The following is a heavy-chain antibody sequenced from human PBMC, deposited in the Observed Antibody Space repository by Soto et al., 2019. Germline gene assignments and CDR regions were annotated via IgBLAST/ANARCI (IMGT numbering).Heavy chain of an antibody. CDR1: GFTFSSYG. D-gene: IGHD3-22*01. CDR3: ARDLHYYDSSGSFWY. CDR2: IWYDGSNK. J-gene: IGHJ4*02. V-gene: IGHV3-33*01. Sequence: GGSLRLSCAASGFTFSSYGMHWVRQAPGKGLEWVAVIWYDGSNKYYADSVKGRFTISRDNSKNTLYLQMNSLRAEDTAVYYCARDLHYYDSSGSFWYWGQGTLVTVSS.